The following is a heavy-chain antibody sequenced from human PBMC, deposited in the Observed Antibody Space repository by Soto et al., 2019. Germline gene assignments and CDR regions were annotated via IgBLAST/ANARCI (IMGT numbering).Heavy chain of an antibody. J-gene: IGHJ6*03. CDR2: ISWNSGSI. CDR3: AKDSIAVAATYYYYYYMDV. CDR1: GFNFDDYA. V-gene: IGHV3-9*01. Sequence: GGSLRLSCAASGFNFDDYAMHWVRQAPGKGLEWVSGISWNSGSIGYADSVKGRFTISRDNAKNSLYLQMNSLRAEDTALYYCAKDSIAVAATYYYYYYMDVWGKGTTVTVSS. D-gene: IGHD6-19*01.